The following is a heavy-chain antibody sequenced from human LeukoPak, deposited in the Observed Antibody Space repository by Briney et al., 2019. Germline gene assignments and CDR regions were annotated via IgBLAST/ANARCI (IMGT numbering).Heavy chain of an antibody. CDR3: ATVDTAMANANS. J-gene: IGHJ4*02. CDR1: GFTFSSYS. Sequence: PGGSLRLSCAASGFTFSSYSMNWVRQAPGKGLEWVSAISGSGGSTYYADSVKGRFTISRDNSKNTLYLQMNSLRAEDTAVYYCATVDTAMANANSWGQGTLVTVSS. D-gene: IGHD5-18*01. V-gene: IGHV3-23*01. CDR2: ISGSGGST.